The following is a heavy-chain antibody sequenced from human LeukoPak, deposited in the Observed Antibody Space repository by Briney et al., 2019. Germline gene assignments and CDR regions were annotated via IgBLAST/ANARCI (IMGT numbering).Heavy chain of an antibody. V-gene: IGHV3-7*05. CDR1: GFTFSSYW. CDR3: ARDPYSSSWSYGMDV. J-gene: IGHJ6*02. Sequence: GGSLRLSCSASGFTFSSYWMSWVRQTPEKGLEWVANIKQDGSEKVYVDSVKGRLTISRDNAKSSLYLQMSGLRAEDTAVYYCARDPYSSSWSYGMDVWGQGTTVTVSS. CDR2: IKQDGSEK. D-gene: IGHD6-13*01.